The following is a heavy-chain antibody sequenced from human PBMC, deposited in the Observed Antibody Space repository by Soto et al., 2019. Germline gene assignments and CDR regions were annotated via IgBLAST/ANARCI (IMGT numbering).Heavy chain of an antibody. CDR1: GGSFSGYY. CDR3: ARGRAAARLRWFDP. D-gene: IGHD6-6*01. V-gene: IGHV4-34*01. CDR2: INHSGST. Sequence: SETLSLTCAVYGGSFSGYYWSWIRQPPGKGLEWIGEINHSGSTNYNPSLKSRVTISVDTSKNQFCLKLSSVTAADTAVYYCARGRAAARLRWFDPWGQGTLVTVSS. J-gene: IGHJ5*02.